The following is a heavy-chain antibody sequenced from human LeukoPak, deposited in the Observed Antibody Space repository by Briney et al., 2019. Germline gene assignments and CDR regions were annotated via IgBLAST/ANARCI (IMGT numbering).Heavy chain of an antibody. CDR3: VRGEMGLDELLV. D-gene: IGHD1-26*01. V-gene: IGHV3-21*01. Sequence: GGSLRLSCAASGFTFRSEVMTWVRQAPGKGLEWVSSISFGSRYIYYADSVRGRFSISRDDAKNSLHLQMGSLRAEDTGLYYCVRGEMGLDELLVWGRGTLVSVSS. CDR2: ISFGSRYI. CDR1: GFTFRSEV. J-gene: IGHJ4*02.